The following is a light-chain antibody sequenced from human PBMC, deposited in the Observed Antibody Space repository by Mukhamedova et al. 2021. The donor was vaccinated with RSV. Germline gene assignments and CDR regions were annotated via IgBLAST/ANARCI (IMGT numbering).Light chain of an antibody. J-gene: IGLJ2*01. CDR3: QAWASDTHVV. V-gene: IGLV3-1*01. CDR2: QDT. Sequence: QKPGHSPVLLIYQDTKRPSGIPERFSGSNSGNTATLTISGTQATDEADYYCQAWASDTHVVFGGGTKLTVL.